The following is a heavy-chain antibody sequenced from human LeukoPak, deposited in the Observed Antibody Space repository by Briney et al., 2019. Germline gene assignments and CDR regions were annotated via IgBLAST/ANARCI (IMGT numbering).Heavy chain of an antibody. CDR1: GFTFSSYA. CDR3: AKDTYSWNSYFDY. V-gene: IGHV3-23*01. J-gene: IGHJ4*01. Sequence: GGSLRLSCAASGFTFSSYAMSWVRQAPGKGLEWVSAISGSGGSTYYADSVKGRFTISRDNSKNTLYLQMNSLRAEDTAVYYWAKDTYSWNSYFDYWGQGTLVTVSS. D-gene: IGHD1-7*01. CDR2: ISGSGGST.